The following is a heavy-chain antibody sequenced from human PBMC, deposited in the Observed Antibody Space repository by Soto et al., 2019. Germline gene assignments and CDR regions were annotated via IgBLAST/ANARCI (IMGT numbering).Heavy chain of an antibody. V-gene: IGHV4-59*01. CDR2: IYYSGST. CDR1: GGSISSYY. D-gene: IGHD2-2*01. J-gene: IGHJ4*02. Sequence: SETLSLTCTVSGGSISSYYWSWIRQPPGKGLEWIGYIYYSGSTNYNPSLKSRVTISVDTSKNQFSLKLSSVTAADTAVYYCARVGGCSSTSCYEYYFDYWGQGTLVTVSS. CDR3: ARVGGCSSTSCYEYYFDY.